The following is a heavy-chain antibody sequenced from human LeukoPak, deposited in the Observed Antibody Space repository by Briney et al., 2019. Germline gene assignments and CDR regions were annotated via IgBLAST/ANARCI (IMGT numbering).Heavy chain of an antibody. D-gene: IGHD2-15*01. V-gene: IGHV1-69*06. CDR3: ARLRYCSGGSCYSDLDY. CDR1: GGTFSSYA. Sequence: SVTVSCKASGGTFSSYAISWVRQAPGQGLEWMGGIIPIFGTANYAQKFQGRVTITADKSTSTAYMELSSLRSEDTAVYYCARLRYCSGGSCYSDLDYWGQGTLVTASS. CDR2: IIPIFGTA. J-gene: IGHJ4*02.